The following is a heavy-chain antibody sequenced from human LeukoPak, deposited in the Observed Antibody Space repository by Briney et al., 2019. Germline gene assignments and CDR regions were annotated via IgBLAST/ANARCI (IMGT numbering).Heavy chain of an antibody. D-gene: IGHD3-22*01. CDR2: IRQDGGET. CDR3: ATYSSLNTREFQY. V-gene: IGHV3-7*01. J-gene: IGHJ1*01. Sequence: QPRGSLRLSCEASGLTFSRDWMGWVRQAPGKGLEWVADIRQDGGETYYGDSVKGRFIISRDNAKNSLFLQMNRLRAEDTAVYYCATYSSLNTREFQYWGQGTLVTVSP. CDR1: GLTFSRDW.